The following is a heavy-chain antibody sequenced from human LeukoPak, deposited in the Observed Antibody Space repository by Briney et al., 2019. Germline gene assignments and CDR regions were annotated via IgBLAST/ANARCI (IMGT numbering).Heavy chain of an antibody. V-gene: IGHV5-51*01. D-gene: IGHD2-15*01. CDR2: IYPGDSNT. CDR1: EYSFTNYW. CDR3: ARLGFCTGGNCSYFFEY. J-gene: IGHJ4*01. Sequence: GESLKISCKGSEYSFTNYWIGWVRQMPGRGLEWMGIIYPGDSNTRYSPSFQGQVTVSADKSISTAYLQWSSLKASDTAMYYCARLGFCTGGNCSYFFEYWGQGTLLTVSS.